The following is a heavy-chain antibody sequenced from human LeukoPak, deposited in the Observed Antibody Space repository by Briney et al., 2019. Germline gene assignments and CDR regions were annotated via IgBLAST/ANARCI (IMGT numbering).Heavy chain of an antibody. Sequence: PGGSLRLSCAASGFTFSTYSMNWVRQAPGKGLEWLSYISGRSTTIYYADSVKGRFTISRDNAKNSLYLQMNSLTAADTAVYYCARDLIRTITFEYWGHGTLVTVSS. CDR2: ISGRSTTI. J-gene: IGHJ4*01. V-gene: IGHV3-48*01. CDR1: GFTFSTYS. D-gene: IGHD1/OR15-1a*01. CDR3: ARDLIRTITFEY.